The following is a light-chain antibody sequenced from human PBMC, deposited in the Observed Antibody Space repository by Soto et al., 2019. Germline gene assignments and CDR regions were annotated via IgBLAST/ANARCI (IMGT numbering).Light chain of an antibody. Sequence: QSALTQPASVSGSPGQSITISCTGTSSDVGGYNFVAWYQQYPGKAPKVMIYEGSQRPSGVSTRFSGSRSGNTASLTISGLQPEDEADYYCCSYAGSSTYVFGTGTKLPVL. CDR3: CSYAGSSTYV. V-gene: IGLV2-23*01. CDR2: EGS. J-gene: IGLJ1*01. CDR1: SSDVGGYNF.